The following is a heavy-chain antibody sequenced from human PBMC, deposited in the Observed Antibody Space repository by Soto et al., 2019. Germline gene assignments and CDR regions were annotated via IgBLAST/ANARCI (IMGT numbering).Heavy chain of an antibody. D-gene: IGHD3-3*01. CDR1: GFTFSSYA. CDR3: AKAPYDFWSGYYPFDY. J-gene: IGHJ4*02. CDR2: ISGSGGST. Sequence: VGSLRLSCAASGFTFSSYAMSWVRQAPGKGLEWVSAISGSGGSTYYADSVKGRFTISRDNSKNTLYLQMNSLRAEDTAVYYCAKAPYDFWSGYYPFDYWGQGTLVTVS. V-gene: IGHV3-23*01.